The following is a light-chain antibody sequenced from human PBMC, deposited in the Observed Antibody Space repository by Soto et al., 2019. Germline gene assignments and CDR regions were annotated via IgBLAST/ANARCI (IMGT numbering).Light chain of an antibody. CDR1: SSDVGGYNY. CDR2: EVS. J-gene: IGLJ2*01. CDR3: ISYAGSYNLGV. Sequence: QSALTQPPSASGSPGQSVTISCTGTSSDVGGYNYVSWYQRHPGKAPKLMIYEVSKRPSGVPDRFSGSKSGNTASLTVSGLQAEDEGDYYCISYAGSYNLGVFGGGTKLTVL. V-gene: IGLV2-8*01.